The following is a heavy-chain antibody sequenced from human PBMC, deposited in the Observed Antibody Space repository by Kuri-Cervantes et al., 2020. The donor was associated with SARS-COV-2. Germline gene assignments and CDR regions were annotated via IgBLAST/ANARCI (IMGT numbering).Heavy chain of an antibody. V-gene: IGHV4-38-2*01. Sequence: GSLRLSCAVSGYSISSGCYWGWLRQPPGKGLEWIGSIHHSGSTYYNPSLKSRVTISIDASKNQFSLKLSSVTAADTAVYYCARSSGVVTCDAFDIWGQGAMVTVSS. CDR2: IHHSGST. D-gene: IGHD3-3*01. CDR3: ARSSGVVTCDAFDI. CDR1: GYSISSGCY. J-gene: IGHJ3*02.